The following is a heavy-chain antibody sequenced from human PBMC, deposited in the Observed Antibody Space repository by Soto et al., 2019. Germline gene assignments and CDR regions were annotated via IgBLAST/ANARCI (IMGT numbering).Heavy chain of an antibody. CDR2: IYYSGST. CDR3: ARQHYYDSSGYYTWN. Sequence: SETLSLTCTVSGGSISSYYWSWIRQPPGKGLEWIGYIYYSGSTNYNPSLKSRVTISVDTSKNQFSLKLSSVTAADTAVYYCARQHYYDSSGYYTWNWGQGTLVTVSS. CDR1: GGSISSYY. D-gene: IGHD3-22*01. V-gene: IGHV4-59*08. J-gene: IGHJ4*02.